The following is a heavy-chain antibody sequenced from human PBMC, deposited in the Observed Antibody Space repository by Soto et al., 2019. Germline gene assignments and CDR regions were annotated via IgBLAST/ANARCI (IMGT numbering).Heavy chain of an antibody. CDR1: DLIFSPYG. CDR3: AKVFGSDSSVWYEGYYCDVMYV. J-gene: IGHJ6*02. CDR2: ISGSGGGYSNT. D-gene: IGHD6-19*01. Sequence: PGGSLRLCCTASDLIFSPYGLSWVRQAPGKGLEWVSGISGSGGGYSNTYYADSVKGRFTISRDNSKNTLYLQMNSLRADDTAVYYCAKVFGSDSSVWYEGYYCDVMYVCGQRSTVTVS. V-gene: IGHV3-23*01.